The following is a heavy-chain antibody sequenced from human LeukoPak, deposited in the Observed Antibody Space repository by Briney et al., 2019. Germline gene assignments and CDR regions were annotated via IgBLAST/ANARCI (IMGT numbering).Heavy chain of an antibody. CDR3: ARVYCSSVSCSSFYYYGMDV. D-gene: IGHD2-2*01. Sequence: ASVKVSCKASGYTFTSSGISWVRQAPGQGLEWMGWVSAYTGNTNYAQNLQGRVTMTTDTSTSTAYMELRGLRPDETAVYYCARVYCSSVSCSSFYYYGMDVWGPETTVTVSS. V-gene: IGHV1-18*01. CDR1: GYTFTSSG. J-gene: IGHJ6*02. CDR2: VSAYTGNT.